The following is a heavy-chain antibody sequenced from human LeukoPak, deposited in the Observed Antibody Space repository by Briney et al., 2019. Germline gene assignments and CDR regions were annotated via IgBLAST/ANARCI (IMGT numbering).Heavy chain of an antibody. CDR1: EYTLTGYY. V-gene: IGHV1-2*02. CDR3: ARVRPYSSGWNFDY. D-gene: IGHD6-19*01. J-gene: IGHJ4*02. Sequence: ASVKVSCKGSEYTLTGYYMHWVRQAPGQGLEWMGWINPNSGGTNYAQKFQGRVTMTRDTSISTAYMELSRLKSDDTAVYYCARVRPYSSGWNFDYWGQGTLLTVSS. CDR2: INPNSGGT.